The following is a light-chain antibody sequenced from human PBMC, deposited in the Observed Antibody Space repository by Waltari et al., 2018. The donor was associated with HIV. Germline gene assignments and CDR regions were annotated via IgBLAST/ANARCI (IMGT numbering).Light chain of an antibody. CDR2: SNK. J-gene: IGLJ2*01. V-gene: IGLV1-44*01. Sequence: QSVLTQPPSASGTPGQRVTISCSGSSSNIGSTTVNWYQQLPGTAPKLLIYSNKQRPSGVPDRFSGSKSGTSASLAISGLQSEDEADYYCAAWDDSLNGPGVVFGGGTKLTVL. CDR1: SSNIGSTT. CDR3: AAWDDSLNGPGVV.